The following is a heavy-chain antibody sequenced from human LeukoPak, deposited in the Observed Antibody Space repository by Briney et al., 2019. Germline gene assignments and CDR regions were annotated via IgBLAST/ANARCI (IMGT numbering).Heavy chain of an antibody. CDR1: SGSISNYY. D-gene: IGHD3-3*01. CDR3: ARALYDFWSGYNWFDP. J-gene: IGHJ5*02. Sequence: PSETLSLTCTVSSGSISNYYWSWIRQPPGKGLEWIGYIYYSGNTNYNPSLKSRVTISVDTSKNQFSLKLSSVTAADTAVYYCARALYDFWSGYNWFDPWGQGTLVTVSS. V-gene: IGHV4-59*08. CDR2: IYYSGNT.